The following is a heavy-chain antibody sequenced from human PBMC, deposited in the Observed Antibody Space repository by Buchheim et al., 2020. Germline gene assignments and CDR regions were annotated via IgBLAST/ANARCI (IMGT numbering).Heavy chain of an antibody. Sequence: QVQLVQSGAEVKKAGASVKISCKASGYTFTNYHMHWVRQAPGHGLEWMGIINPRGDITTYAQKFQGRVTMTRDTSTSTDYMEVSSLTSEDTAIYYCARDVSYGWFDPWGQGT. J-gene: IGHJ5*02. CDR2: INPRGDIT. V-gene: IGHV1-46*01. D-gene: IGHD4-17*01. CDR1: GYTFTNYH. CDR3: ARDVSYGWFDP.